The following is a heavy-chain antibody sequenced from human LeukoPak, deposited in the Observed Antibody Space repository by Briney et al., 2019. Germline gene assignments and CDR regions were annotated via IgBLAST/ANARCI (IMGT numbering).Heavy chain of an antibody. V-gene: IGHV3-30*18. J-gene: IGHJ4*02. D-gene: IGHD2-15*01. CDR2: ISYDGSNK. CDR3: AKSVVAALDYFDY. Sequence: GRSLRLSCAASGFTFSSYGMHWVRQAPGKGLEWVAVISYDGSNKYYADSVKSRFTISRDNSKNTLYLQMNSLRAEDTAVYYCAKSVVAALDYFDYWGQGTLVTVSS. CDR1: GFTFSSYG.